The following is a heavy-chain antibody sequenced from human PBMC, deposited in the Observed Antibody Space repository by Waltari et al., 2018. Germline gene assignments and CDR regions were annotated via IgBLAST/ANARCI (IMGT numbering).Heavy chain of an antibody. CDR3: ARGIPRTKNYYYYGMDV. D-gene: IGHD2-2*01. J-gene: IGHJ6*02. V-gene: IGHV1-69*01. Sequence: QVQLVQSGAEVKKPGSSVKVSCKASGGTFSSYAISWVRQAPGQGREWMGGIIPIFVTANYAQKFQGRVTITADESTSTAYMELSSLRSEDTAVYYCARGIPRTKNYYYYGMDVWGQGTTVTVSS. CDR2: IIPIFVTA. CDR1: GGTFSSYA.